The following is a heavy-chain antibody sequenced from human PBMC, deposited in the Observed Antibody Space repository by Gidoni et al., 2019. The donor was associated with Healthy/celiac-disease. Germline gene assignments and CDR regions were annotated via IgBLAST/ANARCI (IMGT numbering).Heavy chain of an antibody. D-gene: IGHD1-26*01. CDR2: IYYSGRT. CDR1: GGSISSSSYY. Sequence: QLQLQESGPGLVKPSETLSLTCTVSGGSISSSSYYWGWIRQPPGKGLEWIGSIYYSGRTYYNPSLKSRVTISVDTSKNQFSLKLSSVTAADTAVYYCASLRELLGPPLHFDYWGQGTLVTVSS. CDR3: ASLRELLGPPLHFDY. V-gene: IGHV4-39*01. J-gene: IGHJ4*02.